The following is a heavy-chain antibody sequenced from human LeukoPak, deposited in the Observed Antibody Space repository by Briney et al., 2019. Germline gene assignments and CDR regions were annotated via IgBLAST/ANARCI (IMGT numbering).Heavy chain of an antibody. CDR1: GGSISSYY. V-gene: IGHV4-59*01. J-gene: IGHJ2*01. CDR2: IYYSGST. Sequence: SETLSLTCTVSGGSISSYYWSWIRQPPGKGLEWIGYIYYSGSTNYNPSLKSRVTISVDTSKNQYSLKLSSVTAADTAVYYCARDRLGRDSSSWTAHVYSSGHHPQPSRWYFDLWGRGTLVTVSS. D-gene: IGHD6-13*01. CDR3: ARDRLGRDSSSWTAHVYSSGHHPQPSRWYFDL.